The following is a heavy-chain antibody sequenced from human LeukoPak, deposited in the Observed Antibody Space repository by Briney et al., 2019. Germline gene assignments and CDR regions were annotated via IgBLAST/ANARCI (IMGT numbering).Heavy chain of an antibody. CDR2: INSDGSSI. J-gene: IGHJ4*02. CDR1: GFTFRLYA. V-gene: IGHV3-74*01. D-gene: IGHD1-26*01. CDR3: ARTEYSGSYFDY. Sequence: PGGSLRLSCVASGFTFRLYAMSWVRQAPGKGLVWVSRINSDGSSITYADSVKGRFTISRDNAKNTLYLQMNSLRAEDTAVYYCARTEYSGSYFDYWGQGTLVTVSS.